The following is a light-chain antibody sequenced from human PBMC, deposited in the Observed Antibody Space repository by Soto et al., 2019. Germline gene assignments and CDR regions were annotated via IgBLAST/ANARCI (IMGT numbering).Light chain of an antibody. CDR2: GAS. CDR3: QQYGSSPWT. Sequence: VLTQSAFTLSLSPGERATLSCRASENVRTFVDWYQQKPGQAPRLLIYGASNRATGIPDRFSGSGSGTDFTLTISRLEPEDFAVYYCQQYGSSPWTFGQGTKVDNK. V-gene: IGKV3-20*01. J-gene: IGKJ1*01. CDR1: ENVRTF.